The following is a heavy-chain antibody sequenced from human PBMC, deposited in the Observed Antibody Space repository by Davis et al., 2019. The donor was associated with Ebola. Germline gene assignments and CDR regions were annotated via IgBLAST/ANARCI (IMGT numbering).Heavy chain of an antibody. CDR2: ISSSSSYI. D-gene: IGHD6-19*01. J-gene: IGHJ4*02. V-gene: IGHV3-21*01. Sequence: GGSLRLSCAASGFTFSSYSMNWVRQAPGKGLEWVSSISSSSSYIYYADSVKGRFTISRDNSKNTLYLQMNSLRAEDTAVYYCARDRVAVAGMYWGQGTLVTVSS. CDR3: ARDRVAVAGMY. CDR1: GFTFSSYS.